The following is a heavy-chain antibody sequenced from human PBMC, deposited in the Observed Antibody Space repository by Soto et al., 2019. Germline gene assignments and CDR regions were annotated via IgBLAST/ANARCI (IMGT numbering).Heavy chain of an antibody. Sequence: GSLRRACAASGCTFSSYWMSWVRQAPGKGLEWVANIKQDGSEKYYVDSVKGRLTIARDNAKNSLYLQMNSLRAADTAAYYCARAGGTGAFDIWGQGTMVTV. V-gene: IGHV3-7*01. D-gene: IGHD1-1*01. CDR3: ARAGGTGAFDI. CDR1: GCTFSSYW. CDR2: IKQDGSEK. J-gene: IGHJ3*02.